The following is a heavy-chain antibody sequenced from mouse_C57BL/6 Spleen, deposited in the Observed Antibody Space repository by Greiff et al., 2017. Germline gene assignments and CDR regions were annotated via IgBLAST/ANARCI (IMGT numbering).Heavy chain of an antibody. CDR3: ARKKLTGTWYFDV. Sequence: QVQLQQPGAELVRPGTSVKLSCKASGYTFTSYWMHWVKQRPGQGLEWIGVIDPSDSYTNYNQKFKGKATLTVDTSSSTAYMQLSSLTSEDSAVYYCARKKLTGTWYFDVWGTGTTVTVAS. V-gene: IGHV1-59*01. J-gene: IGHJ1*03. CDR1: GYTFTSYW. CDR2: IDPSDSYT. D-gene: IGHD4-1*01.